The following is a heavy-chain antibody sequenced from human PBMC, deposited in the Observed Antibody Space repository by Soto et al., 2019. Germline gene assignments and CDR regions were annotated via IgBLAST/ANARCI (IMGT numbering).Heavy chain of an antibody. CDR3: ARAYCSSTSCYRGGADY. D-gene: IGHD2-2*02. Sequence: QVQLVQSGAEVKKPGSSVKVSCKASGGTFSSYAISWVRQAPGQGLEWMGGIIPIFGTANYAQKFQGRVTITADNSPSTAYMELSSLRSGDTAVYYCARAYCSSTSCYRGGADYWGQGTLVTVSS. CDR2: IIPIFGTA. V-gene: IGHV1-69*06. J-gene: IGHJ4*02. CDR1: GGTFSSYA.